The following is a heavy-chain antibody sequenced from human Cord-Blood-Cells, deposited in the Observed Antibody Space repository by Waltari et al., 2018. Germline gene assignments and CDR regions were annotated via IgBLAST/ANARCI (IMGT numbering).Heavy chain of an antibody. J-gene: IGHJ4*02. CDR2: ISGSGGST. CDR1: GFTFSSYA. V-gene: IGHV3-23*01. CDR3: AKSIFGVVIISPFDY. D-gene: IGHD3-3*01. Sequence: EVQLLESGGGLVQPGGSLRLSCAASGFTFSSYAMSWVRQAPGKGLEWVSAISGSGGSTYYADSVKGRFTISKDNSKNTLYLQMNTLRAEDTAVYYCAKSIFGVVIISPFDYWGQGTLVTVSS.